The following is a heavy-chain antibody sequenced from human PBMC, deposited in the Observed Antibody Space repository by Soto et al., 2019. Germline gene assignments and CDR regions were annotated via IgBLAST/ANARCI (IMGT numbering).Heavy chain of an antibody. J-gene: IGHJ4*02. D-gene: IGHD3-22*01. Sequence: ESGGGVVQPGRSLRLSCAASGFTFSSYAMHWVRQAPGKGLEWVAVISYDGSNKYYADSVKGRFTISRDNSKNTLYLQMNSLRAEDTAVYYCARAGNYYDSSGYYPDNWGQGTLVTVSS. V-gene: IGHV3-30-3*01. CDR3: ARAGNYYDSSGYYPDN. CDR2: ISYDGSNK. CDR1: GFTFSSYA.